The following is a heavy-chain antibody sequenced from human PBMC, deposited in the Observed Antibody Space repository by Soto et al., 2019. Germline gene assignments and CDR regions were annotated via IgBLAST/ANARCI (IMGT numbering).Heavy chain of an antibody. CDR2: IYHTGST. Sequence: SETLSLTCTVSGGSLGSYYWSWIRQPPGKGLEWIGYIYHTGSTHYNPSLKSRVTLSVDRSKNHLFLKLSSVTAADTAVYYCARVTTVTTDGMDVWGQGTTVTVSS. CDR1: GGSLGSYY. D-gene: IGHD4-17*01. J-gene: IGHJ6*02. CDR3: ARVTTVTTDGMDV. V-gene: IGHV4-59*12.